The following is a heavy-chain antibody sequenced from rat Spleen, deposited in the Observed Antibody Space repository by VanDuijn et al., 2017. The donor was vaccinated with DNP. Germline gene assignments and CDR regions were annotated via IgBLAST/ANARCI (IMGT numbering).Heavy chain of an antibody. CDR3: ASHTYYGYNFFVY. CDR1: GFSFSNYH. Sequence: EVQLVESGGGLVRPGRSLKLSCAASGFSFSNYHMAWVRQAPTKGLECVASISSDVTNTYYGNSVKGRFTISRDNAKRSLYLQMDSLRSEDSATYYCASHTYYGYNFFVYWGQGVMVTVSS. CDR2: ISSDVTNT. V-gene: IGHV5-25*01. J-gene: IGHJ2*01. D-gene: IGHD1-9*01.